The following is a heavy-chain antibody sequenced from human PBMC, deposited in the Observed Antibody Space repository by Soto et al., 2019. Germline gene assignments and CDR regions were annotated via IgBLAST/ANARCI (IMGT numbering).Heavy chain of an antibody. CDR3: ARAIRVGATDGWFDP. CDR2: MNPNSGNT. V-gene: IGHV1-8*01. CDR1: GYTFTSYD. Sequence: QVQLVQSGAEVKKPGASVKVSCKASGYTFTSYDINWVRQAPGQGLEWMGWMNPNSGNTGYAQKFQGSVTMSRNTSISTAYLELSSLRSEDTAVYYCARAIRVGATDGWFDPWGQGTLVTVSS. D-gene: IGHD1-26*01. J-gene: IGHJ5*02.